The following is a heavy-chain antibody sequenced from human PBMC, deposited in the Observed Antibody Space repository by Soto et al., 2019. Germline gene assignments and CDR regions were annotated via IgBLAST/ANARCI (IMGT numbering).Heavy chain of an antibody. J-gene: IGHJ4*02. CDR1: GDSFTGFW. CDR3: ARQRLWGTSGYYYFEN. Sequence: GESLKISCKVFGDSFTGFWVGWVRQVPGKGLEWVASIYPRDSDVRYNPSFQGQVTISADRSTTTAYLQWSSLKASDTAIYYCARQRLWGTSGYYYFENWGQGILVTVSS. V-gene: IGHV5-51*01. CDR2: IYPRDSDV. D-gene: IGHD3-22*01.